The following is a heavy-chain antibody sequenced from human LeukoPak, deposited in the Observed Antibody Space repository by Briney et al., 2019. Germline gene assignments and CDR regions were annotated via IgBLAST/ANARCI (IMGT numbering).Heavy chain of an antibody. J-gene: IGHJ5*02. V-gene: IGHV4-59*01. CDR1: GGSISSYY. D-gene: IGHD2-2*01. CDR3: ARVGYCSSTSCGFDP. CDR2: IYYSGST. Sequence: PSETLSLTCTVSGGSISSYYWSWIRQPPGKGLEWIGYIYYSGSTNYNPSLKSRVTISVDPSKNQFSLKLSSVTAADTAVYYCARVGYCSSTSCGFDPWGQGTLVTVSS.